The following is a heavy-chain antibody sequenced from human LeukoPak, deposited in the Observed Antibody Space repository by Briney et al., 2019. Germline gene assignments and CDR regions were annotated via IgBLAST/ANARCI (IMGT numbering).Heavy chain of an antibody. V-gene: IGHV4-34*12. CDR1: GGSFSGYY. D-gene: IGHD3-10*01. Sequence: SETLSLTCAVYGGSFSGYYWSWIRHPPGKGREWIGVIIHSGSNNYHPSLKSRFPISVDTPKNQFSLQLSSVTAADAAVYYCARAVGGTTFYYYGSGSPYNWFVPSGEG. CDR2: IIHSGSN. CDR3: ARAVGGTTFYYYGSGSPYNWFVP. J-gene: IGHJ5*02.